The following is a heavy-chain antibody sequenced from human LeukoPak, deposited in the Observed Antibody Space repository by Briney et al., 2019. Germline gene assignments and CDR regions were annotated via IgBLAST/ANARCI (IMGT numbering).Heavy chain of an antibody. V-gene: IGHV3-23*01. J-gene: IGHJ4*02. CDR1: GFTFVNYA. D-gene: IGHD5-24*01. CDR3: AKRGHSTPNYDFDY. Sequence: GGSLRLSCAASGFTFVNYAMSWVRHTPGKGLEWVSAVVGGGGTTFYADSVKGRFTISRDNSKNTLYLQMNSLRAEDTAVYYCAKRGHSTPNYDFDYWGQGTLVTVSS. CDR2: VVGGGGTT.